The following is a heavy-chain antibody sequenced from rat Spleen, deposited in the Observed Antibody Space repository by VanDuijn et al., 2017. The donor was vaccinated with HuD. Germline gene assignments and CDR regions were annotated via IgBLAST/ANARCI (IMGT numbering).Heavy chain of an antibody. CDR1: GFSLTTYS. V-gene: IGHV2-34*01. CDR2: VWYDGDT. Sequence: QVQLKESGPGLVQPSETLSLICTVSGFSLTTYSVSWVRQPSGKGPEWMGRVWYDGDTAYNSALKSRLSVSRDTSKNQVFLKMNSLQTEDTAMYFCASGIFDFWGQGVMVTVSS. J-gene: IGHJ2*01. D-gene: IGHD1-4*01. CDR3: ASGIFDF.